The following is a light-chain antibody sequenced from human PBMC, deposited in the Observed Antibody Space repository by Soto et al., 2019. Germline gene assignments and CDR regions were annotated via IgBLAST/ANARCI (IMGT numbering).Light chain of an antibody. CDR1: PSVSSY. V-gene: IGKV3-11*01. CDR3: QQRSNWPPGLT. CDR2: DAS. Sequence: IVLTQSPATLSLSPGERATLSCMASPSVSSYFAWYQQKPGQAPMLLIYDASNRATGIPARFSGSGSGTDFTITISSLEAEEFAVYYGQQRSNWPPGLTVGGGTKVEIK. J-gene: IGKJ4*01.